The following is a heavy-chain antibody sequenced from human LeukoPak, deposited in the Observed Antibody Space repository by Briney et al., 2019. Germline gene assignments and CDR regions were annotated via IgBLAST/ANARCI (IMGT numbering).Heavy chain of an antibody. Sequence: SETLSLTCAVYGGSFSGYYWSWIRQPPGKGLEWIGEINHSGSTNYNPSLKSRVTISVDTSKNQFSLKLSSVTAADTAVYYCARVAGSRSYSAQYYYYYYGMDVWGQGTTVTVSS. J-gene: IGHJ6*02. CDR2: INHSGST. CDR3: ARVAGSRSYSAQYYYYYYGMDV. CDR1: GGSFSGYY. D-gene: IGHD3-10*01. V-gene: IGHV4-34*01.